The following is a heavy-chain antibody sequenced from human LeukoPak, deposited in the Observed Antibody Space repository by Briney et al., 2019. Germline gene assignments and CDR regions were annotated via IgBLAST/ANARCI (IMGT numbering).Heavy chain of an antibody. CDR1: GFTFSSYA. J-gene: IGHJ4*02. CDR2: ISGSGGSP. CDR3: AKEFEYSSREDA. V-gene: IGHV3-23*01. Sequence: PGGSLRLSCAASGFTFSSYAMSWVRQAPGKGLEWVSAISGSGGSPYYADSVKGRFTISRDNSKNTLDLQMNSLRAEDTAVYYCAKEFEYSSREDAWGQGTLVTVSS. D-gene: IGHD6-13*01.